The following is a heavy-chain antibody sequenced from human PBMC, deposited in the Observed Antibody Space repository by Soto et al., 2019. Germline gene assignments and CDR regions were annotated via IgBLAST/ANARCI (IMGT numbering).Heavy chain of an antibody. J-gene: IGHJ3*02. CDR3: ARGGIAAAGPPDAFDI. D-gene: IGHD6-13*01. V-gene: IGHV1-69*01. CDR1: GGTFSSYA. CDR2: IIPIFGTA. Sequence: GXSVKVSCNASGGTFSSYAISLVRHSPGQGLEWMGGIIPIFGTANYAQKFQGRVTITADESTSTAYMELSSLRSDHTAVYYCARGGIAAAGPPDAFDIWGQGTMVTVSS.